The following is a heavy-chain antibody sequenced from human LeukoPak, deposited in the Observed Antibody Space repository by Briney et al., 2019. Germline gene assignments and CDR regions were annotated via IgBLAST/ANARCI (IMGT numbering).Heavy chain of an antibody. CDR2: INTNTGNP. J-gene: IGHJ4*02. CDR3: ARDPNHYYDSSGYYGDY. D-gene: IGHD3-22*01. V-gene: IGHV7-4-1*02. CDR1: GYTFTSYA. Sequence: ASVKVSCKASGYTFTSYAMHGVRQAPGQGLEWMGWINTNTGNPTYAQGFTGRFVFSLDTSVSTAYLQISSLKAEDTAVYYCARDPNHYYDSSGYYGDYWGQGTLVTVSS.